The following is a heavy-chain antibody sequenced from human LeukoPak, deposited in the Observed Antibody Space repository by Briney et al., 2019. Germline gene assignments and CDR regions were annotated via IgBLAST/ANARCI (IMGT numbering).Heavy chain of an antibody. CDR3: ARAQTYFRGVMGDAFDI. D-gene: IGHD3-10*01. CDR1: GGSISSGTHY. J-gene: IGHJ3*02. CDR2: IYTSGST. Sequence: SETLSLTCTVSGGSISSGTHYWSWIRQPAGKGLEWIGRIYTSGSTNYNPSLKSRVTISVDTSKNQFSLKLSSVTAADTAVYYCARAQTYFRGVMGDAFDIWGQGTMVTVSS. V-gene: IGHV4-61*02.